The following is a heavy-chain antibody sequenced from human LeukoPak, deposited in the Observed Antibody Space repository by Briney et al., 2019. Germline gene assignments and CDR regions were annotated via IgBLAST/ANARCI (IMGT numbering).Heavy chain of an antibody. CDR3: ATLGSIAVAFGY. J-gene: IGHJ4*02. CDR2: ISGSGGST. Sequence: PGGSLRLSCAASGFTFSSYSMNWVRQDPGKGLEWVSAISGSGGSTYYADSVKGRFTISRDNSMNTLYLQMNSLRAEDTAVYYCATLGSIAVAFGYWGQGTLVTVSS. D-gene: IGHD6-19*01. CDR1: GFTFSSYS. V-gene: IGHV3-23*01.